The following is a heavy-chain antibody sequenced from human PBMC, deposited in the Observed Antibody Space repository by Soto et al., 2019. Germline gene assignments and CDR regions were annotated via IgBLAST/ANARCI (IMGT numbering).Heavy chain of an antibody. CDR1: GGTFSSYA. D-gene: IGHD1-1*01. CDR3: ARTQYSHNWYWYFDI. CDR2: IIPISGTA. J-gene: IGHJ2*01. V-gene: IGHV1-69*06. Sequence: QVQLVQSGAEVKKPGSSVNVSCKASGGTFSSYAISWVRQAPGQGPEWMGGIIPISGTANYAQKFQGRVTINADKSTNTVYMELSSLRSEDTALYFCARTQYSHNWYWYFDIWGRGTLVTVSS.